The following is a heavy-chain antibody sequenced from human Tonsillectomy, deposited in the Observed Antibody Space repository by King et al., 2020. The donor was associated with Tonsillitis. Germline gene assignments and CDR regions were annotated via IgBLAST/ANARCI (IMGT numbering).Heavy chain of an antibody. V-gene: IGHV4-61*02. D-gene: IGHD3-3*01. CDR1: GGSISSGSHY. Sequence: QLQESGPGLVKPSQTLSLTCIVSGGSISSGSHYWSWIRQPAGKGLEWIGRIYTSGGTNYNPSLRSRVTMSVDTSKNQFSLKLSSVTAADTAVYYCARDDFWSGYGLWDIETWFDPWGQGTLVTVSS. CDR3: ARDDFWSGYGLWDIETWFDP. CDR2: IYTSGGT. J-gene: IGHJ5*02.